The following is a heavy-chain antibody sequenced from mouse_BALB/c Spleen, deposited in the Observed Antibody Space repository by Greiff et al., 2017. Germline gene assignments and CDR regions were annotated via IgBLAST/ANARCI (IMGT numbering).Heavy chain of an antibody. J-gene: IGHJ2*01. CDR3: ARHEDRYDYFDY. CDR2: FYPGSGSI. V-gene: IGHV1-62-2*01. Sequence: VQLQQSGAGLVKPWASVKLSCKASGYTFTEYIIHWVKQRSGQGLEWIGWFYPGSGSIKYNEKFKDKATLTADKSSSTVYMELSRLTSEDSAVYFCARHEDRYDYFDYWGQGTTLTVSS. D-gene: IGHD2-14*01. CDR1: GYTFTEYI.